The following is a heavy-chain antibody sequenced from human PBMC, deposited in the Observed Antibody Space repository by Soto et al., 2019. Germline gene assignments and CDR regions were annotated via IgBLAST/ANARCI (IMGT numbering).Heavy chain of an antibody. CDR2: ISYDGSNK. V-gene: IGHV3-30*18. Sequence: PVGSLRLSCAASGFTFSSYGMHWVRQAPGKGLEWVAVISYDGSNKYYADSVKGRFTISRDNSKNTLYLQMNSLRAEDTAVYYCAKDCAGTSCFDYWGQGTLVTVS. CDR3: AKDCAGTSCFDY. J-gene: IGHJ4*02. CDR1: GFTFSSYG. D-gene: IGHD2-2*01.